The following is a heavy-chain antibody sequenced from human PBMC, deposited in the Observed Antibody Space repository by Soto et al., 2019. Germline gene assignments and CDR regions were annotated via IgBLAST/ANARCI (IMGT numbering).Heavy chain of an antibody. CDR2: INPATGAA. CDR1: GYPVTAYY. J-gene: IGHJ3*02. D-gene: IGHD3-3*01. CDR3: AKGGGVGVAGSAAFDM. V-gene: IGHV1-2*02. Sequence: QLHLVQSGAVVKKPGASVTVSCSASGYPVTAYYMHWVRQAPGRGLEWMGGINPATGAAKYTQTFQGRVSMTRDTSTNTAFKELSGLTSGDTAVFYCAKGGGVGVAGSAAFDMWGQGTLVTVSS.